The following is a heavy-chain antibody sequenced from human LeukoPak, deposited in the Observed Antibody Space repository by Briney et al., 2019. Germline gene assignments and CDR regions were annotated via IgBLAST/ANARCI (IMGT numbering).Heavy chain of an antibody. J-gene: IGHJ4*02. CDR1: GFTFSSYA. CDR2: ISGSGGST. CDR3: ATTPLEWLFYYFDY. Sequence: PGGSLRLSCAASGFTFSSYAMSWVRQAPGKGLGWVSAISGSGGSTYYADSVKGRFTISRDNSKNTLYLQMNSLRAEDTAVYYCATTPLEWLFYYFDYWGQGTLVTVSS. V-gene: IGHV3-23*01. D-gene: IGHD3-3*01.